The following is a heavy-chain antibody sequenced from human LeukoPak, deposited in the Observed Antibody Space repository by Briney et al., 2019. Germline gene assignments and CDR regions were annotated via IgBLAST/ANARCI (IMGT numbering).Heavy chain of an antibody. J-gene: IGHJ4*02. D-gene: IGHD2-2*01. V-gene: IGHV5-51*01. Sequence: GESLKISCKGSGYSFTGYWIGWVRQMPGKGLEWMGIIYPGDSDTRYSPSFQGQVTISADRSISTAYLQWSSLKAWDTAMYYCARSPVVPAAIAYYFDYWGQGTLVTVSS. CDR1: GYSFTGYW. CDR3: ARSPVVPAAIAYYFDY. CDR2: IYPGDSDT.